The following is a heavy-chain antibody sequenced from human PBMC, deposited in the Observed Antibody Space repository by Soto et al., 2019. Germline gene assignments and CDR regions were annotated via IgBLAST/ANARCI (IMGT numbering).Heavy chain of an antibody. CDR3: ARALGLRITMVRGVISIFDY. Sequence: PSETLSLTCTVSGGSISSGGYYWSWIRQHPGKGLEWIGYIYYSGSTYYNPSLKSRVTISVDTSKNQFSLKLSSVTAADTAVYYCARALGLRITMVRGVISIFDYWGQGTLVTVSS. CDR2: IYYSGST. D-gene: IGHD3-10*01. CDR1: GGSISSGGYY. J-gene: IGHJ4*02. V-gene: IGHV4-31*03.